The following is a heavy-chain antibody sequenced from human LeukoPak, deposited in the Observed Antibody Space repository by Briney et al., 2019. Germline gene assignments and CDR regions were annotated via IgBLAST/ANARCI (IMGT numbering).Heavy chain of an antibody. D-gene: IGHD5-12*01. Sequence: GRSLRLSCAASGFTFSSYAMHWVRQAPGKGLEWVTVISYDGSNKYYADSVKGRFTISRDNSKNTLYLQMNSLRAEDTAVYYCAREVEDVRWLRLYNWFDPWGQGTQVTVSS. CDR1: GFTFSSYA. V-gene: IGHV3-30*04. J-gene: IGHJ5*02. CDR3: AREVEDVRWLRLYNWFDP. CDR2: ISYDGSNK.